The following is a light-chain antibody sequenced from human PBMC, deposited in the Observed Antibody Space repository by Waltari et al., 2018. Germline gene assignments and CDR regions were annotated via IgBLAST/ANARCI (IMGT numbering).Light chain of an antibody. Sequence: QSALTQPASVSASPGQSITISCTGTSGYIGAYNYVSWYQQHPGNAPKLRTYEVIHRPSGVSNRFSASKSGSTASLTISGLQAEDEAYDYCRSYTTTITWVFGGGTKLTVL. CDR3: RSYTTTITWV. CDR1: SGYIGAYNY. J-gene: IGLJ3*02. V-gene: IGLV2-14*03. CDR2: EVI.